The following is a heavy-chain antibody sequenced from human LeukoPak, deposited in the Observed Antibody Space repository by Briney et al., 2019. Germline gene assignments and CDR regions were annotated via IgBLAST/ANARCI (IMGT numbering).Heavy chain of an antibody. J-gene: IGHJ4*02. V-gene: IGHV3-30*18. CDR3: AKSTFDDFWSGALDY. Sequence: PGGSLRLSCAASGFTFSSYGMHWVRQAPGKGLEWVAVISYDGSNKYYADSVKGRFTISRDNSKNTVYLQMNSLRAEDTAVYYCAKSTFDDFWSGALDYWGQGTLVTVSS. D-gene: IGHD3-3*01. CDR1: GFTFSSYG. CDR2: ISYDGSNK.